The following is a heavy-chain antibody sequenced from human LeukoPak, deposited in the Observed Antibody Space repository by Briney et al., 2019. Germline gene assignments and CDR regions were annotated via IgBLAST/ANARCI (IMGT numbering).Heavy chain of an antibody. V-gene: IGHV7-4-1*02. D-gene: IGHD6-13*01. CDR2: INTNTGNP. J-gene: IGHJ4*02. CDR1: GYTFTSYA. CDR3: ARDLGSSWYRTVGNFDY. Sequence: GASVKVSCKASGYTFTSYAMNWVRQAPGQGLEWMGWINTNTGNPTYAQGFTGRFVFSLDTSVSTAYLQISSLKAEDTAVYYCARDLGSSWYRTVGNFDYWGQGTLVTVSS.